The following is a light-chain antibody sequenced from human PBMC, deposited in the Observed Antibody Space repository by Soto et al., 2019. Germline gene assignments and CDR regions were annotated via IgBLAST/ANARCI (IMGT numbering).Light chain of an antibody. CDR3: QSYDSSLSGSV. Sequence: QSVLTQPPSVSGAPGQRVTISCTGSSSNIGAGYDVHWYQQLPGTAPKLLIYGNSNRPSGVPDRFSGSKSGTSASLAITGLKAEYEADYYCQSYDSSLSGSVFGGGTKRTVL. J-gene: IGLJ2*01. CDR1: SSNIGAGYD. CDR2: GNS. V-gene: IGLV1-40*01.